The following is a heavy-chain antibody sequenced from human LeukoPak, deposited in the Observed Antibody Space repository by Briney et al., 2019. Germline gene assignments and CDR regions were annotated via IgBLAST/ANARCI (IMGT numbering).Heavy chain of an antibody. CDR1: GGTFSSYA. D-gene: IGHD3-10*01. V-gene: IGHV1-69*13. CDR2: IIPIFGTA. J-gene: IGHJ4*02. CDR3: ARDRGAQLLWFGESTNYYFDY. Sequence: ASVKVSCKASGGTFSSYAISWVRQAPGQGLEWMGGIIPIFGTANYAQKFQGRVTITADESTSTAYMELSSLRSGDTAVYYCARDRGAQLLWFGESTNYYFDYWGQGTLVTVSS.